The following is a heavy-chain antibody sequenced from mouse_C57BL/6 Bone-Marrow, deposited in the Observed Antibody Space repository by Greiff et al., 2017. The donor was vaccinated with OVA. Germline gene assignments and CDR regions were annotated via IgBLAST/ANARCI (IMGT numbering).Heavy chain of an antibody. CDR3: ARDGYHMDY. V-gene: IGHV1-50*01. Sequence: QVQLQQPGAELVKPGASVKLSCKASGYTFPSYWMQWVKQRPGQGLEWIGELDPSDSYPNSHQKFKGKATLPVATSSSTAYMQLSSLTSEDSAVYYCARDGYHMDYWVQGTSVTVSS. CDR2: LDPSDSYP. CDR1: GYTFPSYW. D-gene: IGHD2-3*01. J-gene: IGHJ4*01.